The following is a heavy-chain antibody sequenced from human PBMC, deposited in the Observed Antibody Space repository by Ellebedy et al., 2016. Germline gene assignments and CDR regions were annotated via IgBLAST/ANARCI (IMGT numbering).Heavy chain of an antibody. J-gene: IGHJ4*02. D-gene: IGHD3-22*01. CDR3: ARSRAYNSSGYYYLPLDY. Sequence: SETLSLTCTVSGGSISSYYWSWIRQPPGKGLEWIGYIYYSGSTNYNPSLKSRVTISVDTSKNQFSLKLSSVTAADTAVYYCARSRAYNSSGYYYLPLDYWGQGTLVTVSS. CDR1: GGSISSYY. V-gene: IGHV4-59*01. CDR2: IYYSGST.